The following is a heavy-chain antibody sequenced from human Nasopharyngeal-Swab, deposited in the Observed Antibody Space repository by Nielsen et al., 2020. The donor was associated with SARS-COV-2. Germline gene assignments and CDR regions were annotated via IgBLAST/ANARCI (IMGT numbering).Heavy chain of an antibody. CDR2: IYPGDSDT. J-gene: IGHJ6*02. CDR3: ARLSGSGNIYYYYGMDV. V-gene: IGHV5-51*01. CDR1: GYSFTSYW. Sequence: GESLKISCQGSGYSFTSYWIGWVRQMPGKGLEWMGIIYPGDSDTNYSPSFQGHVTISADKSISTAYLQWSSLKASYTAMYYCARLSGSGNIYYYYGMDVWGQGTTVTVSS. D-gene: IGHD3-10*01.